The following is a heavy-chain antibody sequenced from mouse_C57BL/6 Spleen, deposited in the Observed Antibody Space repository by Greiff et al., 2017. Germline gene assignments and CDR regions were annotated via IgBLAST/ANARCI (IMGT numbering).Heavy chain of an antibody. Sequence: VQLQQSGAELAKPGASVKLSCKASGYTFTSYWMHWVKQRPGQGLEWIGYINPSSGYTKYNQKFKDKATLTADKSSSTAYMQLSSLTYEDSAVYYCARSYDGYSYYFDYWGQGTTLTVSS. J-gene: IGHJ2*01. CDR1: GYTFTSYW. D-gene: IGHD2-3*01. CDR3: ARSYDGYSYYFDY. V-gene: IGHV1-7*01. CDR2: INPSSGYT.